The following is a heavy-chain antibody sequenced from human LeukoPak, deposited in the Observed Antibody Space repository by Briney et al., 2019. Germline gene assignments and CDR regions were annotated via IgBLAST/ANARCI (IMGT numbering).Heavy chain of an antibody. CDR3: ARDRLAVAGSEFDY. CDR1: GYTFTGCY. V-gene: IGHV1-2*02. D-gene: IGHD6-19*01. Sequence: ASVKVSCKASGYTFTGCYMHWVRQAPGQGLEWMGWINPNSGGTNYAQKFQGRVTMTRDTSISTAYMELSRLRSDDTAVYYCARDRLAVAGSEFDYWGQGTLVTVSS. CDR2: INPNSGGT. J-gene: IGHJ4*02.